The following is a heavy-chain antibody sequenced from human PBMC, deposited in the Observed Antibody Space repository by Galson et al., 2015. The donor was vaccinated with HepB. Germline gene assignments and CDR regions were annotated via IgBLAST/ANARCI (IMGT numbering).Heavy chain of an antibody. V-gene: IGHV3-48*01. Sequence: SLRLSCAASGFIFGPYSMNWVRQAPGKELEWVSYISSNSGTIYYADSVKGRFTISRDNAKKSLYLQMNSLRAEDTAVYYCARGIVVVVPDGFDIWGQGTMVTVSS. J-gene: IGHJ3*02. CDR2: ISSNSGTI. CDR1: GFIFGPYS. D-gene: IGHD3-22*01. CDR3: ARGIVVVVPDGFDI.